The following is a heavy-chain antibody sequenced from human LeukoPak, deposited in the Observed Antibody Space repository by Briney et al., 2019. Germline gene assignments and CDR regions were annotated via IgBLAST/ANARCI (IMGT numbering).Heavy chain of an antibody. CDR1: GFTFSSYA. J-gene: IGHJ4*02. Sequence: GGSLRLSCAASGFTFSSYAMTWVRQAPGKGLEWVSAFSGNGGSTYYADSVKGRFTISRGNSKNTLYLQMNSLRAEDTAVYYCAKSDSSGYYYPYFDYWGQGALVTVSS. CDR3: AKSDSSGYYYPYFDY. CDR2: FSGNGGST. D-gene: IGHD3-22*01. V-gene: IGHV3-23*01.